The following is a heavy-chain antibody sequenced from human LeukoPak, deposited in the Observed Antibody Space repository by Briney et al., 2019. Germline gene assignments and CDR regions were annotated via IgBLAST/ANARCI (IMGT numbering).Heavy chain of an antibody. CDR3: ARAQPTGDGMDV. CDR1: GGSFSGYY. Sequence: SETLSLTCAVYGGSFSGYYWSWIRQPPGKGLEWIGEINHSGSTNYNPSLKSRVTISVDKSKNQFSLKLSSVTAADTAVYYCARAQPTGDGMDVWGQGTTVTVSS. D-gene: IGHD4-11*01. J-gene: IGHJ6*02. V-gene: IGHV4-34*01. CDR2: INHSGST.